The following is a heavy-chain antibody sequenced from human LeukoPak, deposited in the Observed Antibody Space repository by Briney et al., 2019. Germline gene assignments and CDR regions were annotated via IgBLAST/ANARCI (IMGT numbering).Heavy chain of an antibody. Sequence: SETLSLTCAVYGGSFIGYYWSWIRQPPGKGLEWIGEINHSGSTNYNPSLKSRVTISVDTSKNQFSLKLSSVTAADTAVYYCATRLIGRGGPFDYWGQGTLVTVSS. D-gene: IGHD1-1*01. CDR3: ATRLIGRGGPFDY. V-gene: IGHV4-34*01. J-gene: IGHJ4*02. CDR2: INHSGST. CDR1: GGSFIGYY.